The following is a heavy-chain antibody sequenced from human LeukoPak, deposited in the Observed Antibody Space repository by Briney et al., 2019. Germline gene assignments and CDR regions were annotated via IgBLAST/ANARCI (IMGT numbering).Heavy chain of an antibody. D-gene: IGHD3-22*01. Sequence: ASVKVSCKASGYTFTSYAMHWVRQAPGQRLEWMGWINAGNGNTKYSQEFQGRVTITRVTSASTAYMELSSLRSEDMAVYYCARVRPYEYYYDSSGPYDAFDIWGQGTMVTVSS. CDR1: GYTFTSYA. J-gene: IGHJ3*02. CDR2: INAGNGNT. CDR3: ARVRPYEYYYDSSGPYDAFDI. V-gene: IGHV1-3*03.